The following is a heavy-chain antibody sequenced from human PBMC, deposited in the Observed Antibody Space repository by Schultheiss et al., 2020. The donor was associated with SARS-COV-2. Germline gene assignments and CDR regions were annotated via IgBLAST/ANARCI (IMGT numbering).Heavy chain of an antibody. Sequence: SETLSLTCAVYGGSFSGYYWSWIRQPPGKGLEWIGYIYYSGSTNYNPSLKSRVTISVDTSKNQFSLKLSSVTAADTAVYYCARGGYGGLLDYWGQGTLVTVSS. CDR3: ARGGYGGLLDY. V-gene: IGHV4-59*12. CDR1: GGSFSGYY. CDR2: IYYSGST. D-gene: IGHD4-23*01. J-gene: IGHJ4*02.